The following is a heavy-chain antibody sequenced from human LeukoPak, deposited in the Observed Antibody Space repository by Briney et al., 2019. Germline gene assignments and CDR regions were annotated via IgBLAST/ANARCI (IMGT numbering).Heavy chain of an antibody. D-gene: IGHD3-10*01. CDR1: GFTFSSYG. Sequence: PGGSLRLSCAASGFTFSSYGMHWVRQAPGKGLEWVAVIWYDGSNKYYADSVKGRFTISRDNSKNTLYLQMNSLRAEDTAVYYCASSIPLWFGEPVMWGQGTLVTVSS. J-gene: IGHJ4*02. V-gene: IGHV3-30*19. CDR2: IWYDGSNK. CDR3: ASSIPLWFGEPVM.